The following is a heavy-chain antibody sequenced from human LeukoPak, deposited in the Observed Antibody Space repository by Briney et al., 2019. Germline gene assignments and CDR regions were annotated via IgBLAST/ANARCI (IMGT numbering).Heavy chain of an antibody. CDR3: ARGVGTAVIPYYYYYMDV. D-gene: IGHD5-18*01. J-gene: IGHJ6*03. V-gene: IGHV1-2*02. CDR1: GYTFTDYY. Sequence: GASVKVSCKASGYTFTDYYMHWVRQAPGQGLEWMGWINPKSRATNYAQNFQGRVTLTRDTSISTAYMELSSLRSDDTAVYYCARGVGTAVIPYYYYYMDVWGIGTTVTVSS. CDR2: INPKSRAT.